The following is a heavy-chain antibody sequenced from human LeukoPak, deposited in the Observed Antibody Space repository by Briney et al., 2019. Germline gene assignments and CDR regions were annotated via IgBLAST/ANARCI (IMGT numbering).Heavy chain of an antibody. CDR1: GFTFSSYS. Sequence: KPGGSLRLSCAASGFTFSSYSMNCVRQAPGKGLEWVSSISSSSSYIYYADSVKGRFTISRDNAKNSLYLQMNSLRAEDTAVYYCAREQSSSSPPDYWGQGTLVTVSS. CDR2: ISSSSSYI. D-gene: IGHD6-6*01. J-gene: IGHJ4*02. CDR3: AREQSSSSPPDY. V-gene: IGHV3-21*01.